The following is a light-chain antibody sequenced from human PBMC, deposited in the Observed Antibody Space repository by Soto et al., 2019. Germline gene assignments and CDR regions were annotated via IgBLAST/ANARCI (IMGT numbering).Light chain of an antibody. CDR3: QQRSNWPLT. V-gene: IGKV3-11*01. CDR1: QSISSN. J-gene: IGKJ4*01. CDR2: DAS. Sequence: EIVMTQSPAILSVSPGERATLSGRANQSISSNLAWYQQKPGQAPRLLIYDASNRATGIPARFSGSGSGTDFTLTISSLEPEDFAVYYCQQRSNWPLTFGGGTKVDI.